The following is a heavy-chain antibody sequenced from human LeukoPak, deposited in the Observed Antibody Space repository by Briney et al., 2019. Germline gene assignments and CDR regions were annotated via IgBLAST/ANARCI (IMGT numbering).Heavy chain of an antibody. D-gene: IGHD4-17*01. CDR3: ASLTVTTGGLDY. CDR2: IYYSGIT. J-gene: IGHJ4*02. V-gene: IGHV4-31*03. Sequence: SQTLSLTCTVSGGSISSGGYYWSWLRQHPGKGLEWIGYIYYSGITYYNPSLKSRVTISVDTSKNQFSLKLSSVPAADTAVYYCASLTVTTGGLDYWGQGTLVTVSS. CDR1: GGSISSGGYY.